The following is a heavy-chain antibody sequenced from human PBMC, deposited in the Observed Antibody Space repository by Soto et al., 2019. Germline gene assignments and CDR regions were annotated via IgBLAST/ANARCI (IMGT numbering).Heavy chain of an antibody. CDR1: GDTFSSYA. CDR2: IITVLGTT. CDR3: ARRRYCGYDCYHKHYYGMDV. D-gene: IGHD2-21*01. J-gene: IGHJ6*02. Sequence: QVQLVQSGAELKKTGSSVKVSCRASGDTFSSYAVNWVRQAPGRGLEWLGRIITVLGTTDYAQNFKGRVTITAEKSMKTVYMELSSLRSEDTAVYYCARRRYCGYDCYHKHYYGMDVWGQGTTVTVAS. V-gene: IGHV1-69*08.